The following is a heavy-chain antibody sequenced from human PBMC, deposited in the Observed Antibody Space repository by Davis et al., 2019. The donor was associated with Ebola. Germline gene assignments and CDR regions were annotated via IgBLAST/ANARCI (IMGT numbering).Heavy chain of an antibody. CDR3: ARAVGYCTSTSCFVNWFDP. D-gene: IGHD2-2*01. J-gene: IGHJ5*02. CDR2: ISAYNGNT. CDR1: GYTFTSYG. V-gene: IGHV1-18*01. Sequence: AASVKVSCKASGYTFTSYGISWVRQAPGQGLEWMGWISAYNGNTDYAQELPGRVTLTTDTSTSTAYMELRSLRSDDTAVYYCARAVGYCTSTSCFVNWFDPWGQGTLVTVSS.